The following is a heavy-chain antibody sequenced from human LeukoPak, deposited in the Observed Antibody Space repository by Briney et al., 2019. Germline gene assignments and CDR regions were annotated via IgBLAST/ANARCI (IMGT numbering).Heavy chain of an antibody. J-gene: IGHJ4*02. Sequence: GSLRLSCSASGFTFSTYAMSWVRQPPGKGLEWVSAIRGSGDSTYYAESVKGRFTISRDNSKNTLYLQMNSLRAEDTAVYYCAKRFRGTSGLYYFDSWGQGTLVTVSS. D-gene: IGHD2/OR15-2a*01. V-gene: IGHV3-23*01. CDR3: AKRFRGTSGLYYFDS. CDR1: GFTFSTYA. CDR2: IRGSGDST.